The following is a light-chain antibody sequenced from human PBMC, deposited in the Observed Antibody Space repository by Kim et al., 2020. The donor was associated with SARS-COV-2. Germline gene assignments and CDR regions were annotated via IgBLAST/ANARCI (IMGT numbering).Light chain of an antibody. CDR1: QVLSGW. V-gene: IGKV1-12*01. J-gene: IGKJ4*01. Sequence: ASLGDTVPFPCRASQVLSGWLVWYQQKPGKAPSLLIYAASTLQSGVPSRFRGCESGTDFTLTISSLQPEDFATYYCQQANSFPFAFGGGTKVDIK. CDR2: AAS. CDR3: QQANSFPFA.